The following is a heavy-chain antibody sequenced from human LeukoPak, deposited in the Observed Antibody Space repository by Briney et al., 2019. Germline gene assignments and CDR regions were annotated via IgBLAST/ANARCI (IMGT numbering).Heavy chain of an antibody. CDR2: IYTSGST. D-gene: IGHD3-22*01. CDR1: GGSISSGSYY. J-gene: IGHJ4*02. Sequence: TLSLSCTVSGGSISSGSYYWSWIRQPAGKGLEWIGRIYTSGSTNYNPSLKSRVTISVDTSKNQFSLKLSSVTAADTAVYYCARDSPIVVINFPVYWGQGTVGTVSS. V-gene: IGHV4-61*02. CDR3: ARDSPIVVINFPVY.